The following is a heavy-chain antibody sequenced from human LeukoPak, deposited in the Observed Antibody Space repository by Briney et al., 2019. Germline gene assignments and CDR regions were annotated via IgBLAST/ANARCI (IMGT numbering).Heavy chain of an antibody. CDR3: ARTYDTGYFDY. CDR1: GGSISSGDYY. J-gene: IGHJ4*02. Sequence: PSETLSLTCTVSGGSISSGDYYWSWIRQPPGKGLEWIGYIYYSGSTYYNPSLKSRVTISVDTSKNQFSLKLSTVTAADTAVYYCARTYDTGYFDYWGQGTLVTVSS. CDR2: IYYSGST. D-gene: IGHD3-22*01. V-gene: IGHV4-30-4*01.